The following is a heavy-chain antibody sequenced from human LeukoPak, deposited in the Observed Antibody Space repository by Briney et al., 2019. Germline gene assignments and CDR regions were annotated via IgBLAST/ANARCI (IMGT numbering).Heavy chain of an antibody. Sequence: SETLSLTCAVYGGSFSGYYWSWIREPPGKGLEWIGEINHSGSTNYNPSLKSPVTISVDTSKTQFSLKLSSVTAADTAVYYCAKSPRGYCSSTSCYTRGRPRWFDPWGQGTLVTVSS. CDR3: AKSPRGYCSSTSCYTRGRPRWFDP. D-gene: IGHD2-2*02. CDR2: INHSGST. CDR1: GGSFSGYY. J-gene: IGHJ5*02. V-gene: IGHV4-34*01.